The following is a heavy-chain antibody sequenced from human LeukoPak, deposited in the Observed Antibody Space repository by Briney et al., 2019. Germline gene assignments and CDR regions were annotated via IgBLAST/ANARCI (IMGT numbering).Heavy chain of an antibody. D-gene: IGHD6-19*01. J-gene: IGHJ6*02. Sequence: ASVKVSCKVSGYTLTELSMHWVRQAPGKGLEWMGGFDPEDGETIYAQKFQGRVTMTEDTSTDTAYMELSSLRSEDTAVYYCATTRHTKVRYSSGWQQLKSPYYYGMDVWGQGTTVTVSS. CDR2: FDPEDGET. CDR3: ATTRHTKVRYSSGWQQLKSPYYYGMDV. CDR1: GYTLTELS. V-gene: IGHV1-24*01.